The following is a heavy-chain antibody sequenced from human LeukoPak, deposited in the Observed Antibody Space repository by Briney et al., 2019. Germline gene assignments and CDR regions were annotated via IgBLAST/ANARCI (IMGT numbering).Heavy chain of an antibody. CDR2: IIPIFGTA. CDR3: AREDDYYDSSGLFDY. D-gene: IGHD3-22*01. V-gene: IGHV1-69*13. Sequence: SVKVSCKASGGTFSSYAISWVRQAPGQGPEWMGGIIPIFGTANYAQKFQGRVTITADESTSTAYMELSSLRSEDTAVYYCAREDDYYDSSGLFDYWGQGTLVTVSS. J-gene: IGHJ4*02. CDR1: GGTFSSYA.